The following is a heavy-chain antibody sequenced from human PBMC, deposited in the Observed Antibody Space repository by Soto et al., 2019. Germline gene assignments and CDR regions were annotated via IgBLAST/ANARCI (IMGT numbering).Heavy chain of an antibody. CDR1: GGTFSSYA. J-gene: IGHJ5*02. CDR3: ASAQYYDFWSGYWWFDP. Sequence: QVQLVQSGAEVKKPGSSVKVSCKASGGTFSSYAISWVRQAPGQGLEWMGGIIPIFGTANYAQKFQGRVTITADESTSTAYMELSSLRSEDTAVYYWASAQYYDFWSGYWWFDPWGQGTLVTVSS. CDR2: IIPIFGTA. D-gene: IGHD3-3*01. V-gene: IGHV1-69*01.